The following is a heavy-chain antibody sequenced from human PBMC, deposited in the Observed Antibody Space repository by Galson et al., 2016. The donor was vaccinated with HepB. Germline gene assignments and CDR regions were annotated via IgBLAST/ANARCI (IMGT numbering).Heavy chain of an antibody. J-gene: IGHJ4*02. Sequence: SLRLSCAASGFTLSTSWMSWVRQAPEKGLEWVANINQDGSDKYYLDSVKGRFTISRDNAKNSLFLQMNGLRAEETAIYYCARDPYRGYNYGHGLDSWGQGTLVTVSS. CDR1: GFTLSTSW. V-gene: IGHV3-7*01. D-gene: IGHD5-18*01. CDR2: INQDGSDK. CDR3: ARDPYRGYNYGHGLDS.